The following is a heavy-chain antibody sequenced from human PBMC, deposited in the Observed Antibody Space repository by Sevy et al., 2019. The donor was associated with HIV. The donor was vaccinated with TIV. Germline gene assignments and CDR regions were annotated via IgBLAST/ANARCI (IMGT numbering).Heavy chain of an antibody. Sequence: GGSLRLSCAASGFTFSSYGMHWVRQAPGKGLEWVAVIWYDGSNKYYADSVKGGFTISRDNSKNTLYLQMNSLRAEDTAVYYCARDVEGGRYPNEEFAFDFWGQGTLVTVSS. V-gene: IGHV3-33*01. CDR1: GFTFSSYG. CDR3: ARDVEGGRYPNEEFAFDF. J-gene: IGHJ4*02. CDR2: IWYDGSNK. D-gene: IGHD1-26*01.